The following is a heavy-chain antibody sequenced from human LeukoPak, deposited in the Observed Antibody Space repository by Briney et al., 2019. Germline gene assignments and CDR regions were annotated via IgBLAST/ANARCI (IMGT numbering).Heavy chain of an antibody. CDR3: ARSPGYSYGYLGDY. V-gene: IGHV3-21*01. J-gene: IGHJ4*02. D-gene: IGHD5-18*01. CDR2: ISSSSSYI. CDR1: GFTFSSYS. Sequence: PGGSLRFSCAASGFTFSSYSMNWVRQAPGKGLEWVSSISSSSSYIYYADSVKGRFTISRDNAKNSLYLQMNSLRAEDTAVYYCARSPGYSYGYLGDYWGQGTLVTDSS.